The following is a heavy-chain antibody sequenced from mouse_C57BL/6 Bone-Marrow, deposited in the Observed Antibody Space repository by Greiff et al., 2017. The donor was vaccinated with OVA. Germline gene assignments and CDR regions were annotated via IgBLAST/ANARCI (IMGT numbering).Heavy chain of an antibody. J-gene: IGHJ2*01. CDR1: GFTFSSYT. CDR2: ISGGGGNT. CDR3: ARQKLLRFLYYFDY. V-gene: IGHV5-9*01. D-gene: IGHD1-1*01. Sequence: EVKVEESGGGLVKPGGSLKLSCAASGFTFSSYTMSWVRQTPEKRLEWVATISGGGGNTYYPDSVKGRFTISRDNAKNTLYLQMSSLRSEDTALYYCARQKLLRFLYYFDYWGQGTTLTVSS.